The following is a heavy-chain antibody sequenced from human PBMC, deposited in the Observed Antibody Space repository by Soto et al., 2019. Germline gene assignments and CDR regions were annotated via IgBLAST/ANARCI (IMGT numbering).Heavy chain of an antibody. CDR3: ARGYQGYCSSTSCYRAYYYYGMDV. Sequence: SETLSLTCTVSGGSISSYYWSWIRQPPGKGLEWIGYMYDSGNTNYNPSLKSRLTISVDTSKNQFSLKLSSVTAADTAVYYCARGYQGYCSSTSCYRAYYYYGMDVWGQGTTVTVSS. CDR2: MYDSGNT. CDR1: GGSISSYY. D-gene: IGHD2-2*01. J-gene: IGHJ6*02. V-gene: IGHV4-59*01.